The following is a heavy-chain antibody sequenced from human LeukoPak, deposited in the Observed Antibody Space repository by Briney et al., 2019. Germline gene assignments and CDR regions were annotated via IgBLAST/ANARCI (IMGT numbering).Heavy chain of an antibody. CDR1: GFSFSNHG. D-gene: IGHD6-19*01. CDR2: IKEGGTDT. J-gene: IGHJ4*02. CDR3: ATTIAVAGTVLLRRPFDY. V-gene: IGHV3-7*01. Sequence: AGGSLRLSCAASGFSFSNHGMSWVRQAPGKGLEWVANIKEGGTDTYYADSVKGRFTISRDNTKNSLYLQMNSLRAEDTAVYYCATTIAVAGTVLLRRPFDYWGQGTLVTVSS.